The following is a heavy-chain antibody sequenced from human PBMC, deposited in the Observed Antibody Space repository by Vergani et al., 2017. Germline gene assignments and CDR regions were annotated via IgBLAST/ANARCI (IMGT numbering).Heavy chain of an antibody. J-gene: IGHJ4*02. CDR1: GSTFTSYY. CDR2: INPSGGST. Sequence: QVQLVQSGAEVKKPGASVKFSCKASGSTFTSYYMHWVRQAPGQGLEWMGIINPSGGSTSYAQKFQGRVTMTRDTSTSTVYMELSSLRSEDTAVYYCARALMDIVATIVYWGQGTLVTVSS. CDR3: ARALMDIVATIVY. D-gene: IGHD5-12*01. V-gene: IGHV1-46*01.